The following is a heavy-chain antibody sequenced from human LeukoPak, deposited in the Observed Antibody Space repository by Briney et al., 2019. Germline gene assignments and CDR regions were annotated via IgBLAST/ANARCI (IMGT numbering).Heavy chain of an antibody. CDR1: GFTFSSYS. V-gene: IGHV3-48*01. D-gene: IGHD3-16*02. J-gene: IGHJ4*02. CDR2: ISSSSSTI. Sequence: GGSLRLSCAASGFTFSSYSMNWVRQAPGKGLEWVSYISSSSSTIYYADSVKGRFTISRDNAKNSLYLQMNSLRAEDTAVYYCASHYDYVWGSYRHPQDYWGQGTLVTVSS. CDR3: ASHYDYVWGSYRHPQDY.